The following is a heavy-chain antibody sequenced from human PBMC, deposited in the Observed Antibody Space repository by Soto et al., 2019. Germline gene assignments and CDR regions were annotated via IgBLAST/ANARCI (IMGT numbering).Heavy chain of an antibody. V-gene: IGHV4-39*07. J-gene: IGHJ6*02. CDR2: IYYSGST. CDR3: ARGRDWHYGMDV. CDR1: GGSISSSSYY. D-gene: IGHD3-9*01. Sequence: SETLSLTCTVSGGSISSSSYYWGWIRQPPGKGLEWIGSIYYSGSTYYNPSLKSRVTISVDTSKNQFSLKLNSVTAADTAVYYCARGRDWHYGMDVWGQGTTVTVSS.